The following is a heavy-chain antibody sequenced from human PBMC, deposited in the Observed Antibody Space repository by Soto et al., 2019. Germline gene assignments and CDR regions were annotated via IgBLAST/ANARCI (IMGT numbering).Heavy chain of an antibody. Sequence: SVKVSCKASGGTFSTFGISWVRQAPGQGLEWMGGIIPFFGTARYSQKFEDRITITADESTNTVYMDLRSLTSEDTAVYFCAKRRGAGGHFDYWGQGALVTVSS. J-gene: IGHJ4*02. D-gene: IGHD2-15*01. CDR1: GGTFSTFG. CDR2: IIPFFGTA. CDR3: AKRRGAGGHFDY. V-gene: IGHV1-69*13.